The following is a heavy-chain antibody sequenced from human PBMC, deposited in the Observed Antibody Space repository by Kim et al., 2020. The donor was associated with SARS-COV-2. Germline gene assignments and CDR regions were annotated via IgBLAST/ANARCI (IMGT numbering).Heavy chain of an antibody. J-gene: IGHJ6*03. CDR3: ARASSTSCPCYYMDV. CDR2: ISSSGNST. CDR1: EFTFSTYW. D-gene: IGHD2-2*01. V-gene: IGHV3-74*01. Sequence: GGSLRLSCAASEFTFSTYWKYWVRQAPGKGLVWVSRISSSGNSTNYADSVKGRFTISRDNAKNTLYLQMNSLRAEDTAVYYCARASSTSCPCYYMDVWGKGTTVTVSS.